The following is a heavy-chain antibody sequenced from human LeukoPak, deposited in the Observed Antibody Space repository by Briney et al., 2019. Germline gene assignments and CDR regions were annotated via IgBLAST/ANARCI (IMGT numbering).Heavy chain of an antibody. Sequence: GRSLRLSCAASGFTFSSYAMHWVRQAPGKGLEWVAVISYDGSNKYYADSVKGRFTISRDDAKNSLYLQMNSLRAEDTAVYYCARDSVQQLGAYYYYMDVWDKGTTVTVSS. CDR1: GFTFSSYA. D-gene: IGHD6-13*01. CDR3: ARDSVQQLGAYYYYMDV. V-gene: IGHV3-30-3*01. CDR2: ISYDGSNK. J-gene: IGHJ6*03.